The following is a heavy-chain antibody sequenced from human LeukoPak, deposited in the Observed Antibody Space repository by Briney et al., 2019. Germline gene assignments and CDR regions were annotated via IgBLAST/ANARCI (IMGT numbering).Heavy chain of an antibody. D-gene: IGHD2-2*01. V-gene: IGHV1-2*02. CDR2: INPNSGGT. CDR1: GYTFTYYY. Sequence: ASVKVSCKASGYTFTYYYMHWVRQAPGQGLEWMGWINPNSGGTNYAQKFQGRVTMTRDTSISTAYMDLSRLRSDDTAVYYCARGQYQSHYGMDVWGQGTTVTVSS. CDR3: ARGQYQSHYGMDV. J-gene: IGHJ6*02.